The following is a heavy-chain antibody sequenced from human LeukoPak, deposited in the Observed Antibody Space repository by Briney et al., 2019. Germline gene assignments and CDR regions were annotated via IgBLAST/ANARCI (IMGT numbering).Heavy chain of an antibody. CDR2: ISNSGSSI. CDR3: ASGVWGSYRSSYHYYYYMDV. V-gene: IGHV3-11*04. Sequence: PGGSLRLSCAASGFTFSDSYMTWIRQAPGKGLEWVSYISNSGSSIYYADSVKGRFTTSRDNAKSSLYLQMNSLRAEDTAVYYCASGVWGSYRSSYHYYYYMDVWGKGTTVTISS. D-gene: IGHD3-16*02. CDR1: GFTFSDSY. J-gene: IGHJ6*03.